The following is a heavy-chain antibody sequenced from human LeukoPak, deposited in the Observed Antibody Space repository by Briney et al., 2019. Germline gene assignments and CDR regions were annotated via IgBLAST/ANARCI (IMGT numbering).Heavy chain of an antibody. V-gene: IGHV1-69*13. Sequence: GASVKVSCKASGGTFSSYAISWVRQAPGQGLEWMGGIIPIFGTANYAQKFQGRVTITADESTSTAYMELSSLRSEDTAVYYCARDPEPTVTTIEDSLQDGMDVWGQGTTVTVSS. CDR2: IIPIFGTA. J-gene: IGHJ6*02. D-gene: IGHD4-11*01. CDR1: GGTFSSYA. CDR3: ARDPEPTVTTIEDSLQDGMDV.